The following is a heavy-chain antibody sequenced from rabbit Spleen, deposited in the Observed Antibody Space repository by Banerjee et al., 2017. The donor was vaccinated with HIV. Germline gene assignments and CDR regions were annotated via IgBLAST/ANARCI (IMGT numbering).Heavy chain of an antibody. CDR2: IDPVFGIT. CDR3: ARDGAGGSYFAL. J-gene: IGHJ4*01. CDR1: GFSFSSYY. D-gene: IGHD8-1*01. Sequence: QLVESGGGRVRPEGSLKLSCTASGFSFSSYYMNWVRQAPGKGLEWIGYIDPVFGITYYANWVNGRFSISRENAQNTVLLQMTSLTAADTATYFCARDGAGGSYFALWGPGTLVTVS. V-gene: IGHV1S7*01.